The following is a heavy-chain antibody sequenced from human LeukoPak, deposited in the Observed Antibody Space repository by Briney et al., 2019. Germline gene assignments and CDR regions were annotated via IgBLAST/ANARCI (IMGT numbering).Heavy chain of an antibody. V-gene: IGHV1-2*02. D-gene: IGHD6-6*01. J-gene: IGHJ4*02. CDR2: INPNSGGT. CDR3: ASDKYSSPVLVY. CDR1: GGTSSNFA. Sequence: ASVKVSCKASGGTSSNFAFSWVRQAPGQGLEWMGWINPNSGGTNYAQKFQGRVTMTRDTSISTAYMELSRLRSDDTAVYYCASDKYSSPVLVYWGQGTLVTVSS.